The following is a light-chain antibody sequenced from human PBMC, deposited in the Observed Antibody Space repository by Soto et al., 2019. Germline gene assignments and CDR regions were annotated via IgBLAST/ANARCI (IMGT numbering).Light chain of an antibody. V-gene: IGKV3D-20*02. CDR3: QQRSDRLPIT. CDR2: GAS. CDR1: QSVSNNY. J-gene: IGKJ5*01. Sequence: EIVLTQSPGTLSLSPGERATLSCRASQSVSNNYLAWYQQKPGQAPRLLIYGASNRATGIPDRFSGSGSGTDFTLTISRLEPEDFAVYYCQQRSDRLPITFGQGTRLEIK.